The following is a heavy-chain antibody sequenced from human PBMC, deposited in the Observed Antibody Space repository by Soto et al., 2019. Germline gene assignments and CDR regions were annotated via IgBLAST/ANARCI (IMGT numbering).Heavy chain of an antibody. J-gene: IGHJ2*01. V-gene: IGHV4-39*01. D-gene: IGHD2-8*01. Sequence: QLQLQESGPGLVKPSETLSLTCTVSGGSISSSSYYWGWIRQPPGKGLEWIGSIYYSGSTYYNPSLKSRVTISVDTSKNQFSLKLSSVTAADTAVYYCARHTPSGDIVLMVYAKPNWYFDLWGRGTLVTVSS. CDR3: ARHTPSGDIVLMVYAKPNWYFDL. CDR2: IYYSGST. CDR1: GGSISSSSYY.